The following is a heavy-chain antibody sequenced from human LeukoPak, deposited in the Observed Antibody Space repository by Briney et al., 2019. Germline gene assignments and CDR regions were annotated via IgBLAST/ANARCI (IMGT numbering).Heavy chain of an antibody. CDR3: ARDIGSSSWGVYDP. D-gene: IGHD6-13*01. J-gene: IGHJ5*02. CDR2: ISSSGSTI. CDR1: GFTFSSYE. Sequence: GGSLRLSCAASGFTFSSYEMNWVRQAPGKGLEWVSYISSSGSTIYHADSVKGRFTISRDNAKNSLYLQMNSLRAEDTAVYYCARDIGSSSWGVYDPWGQGTLVTVSS. V-gene: IGHV3-48*03.